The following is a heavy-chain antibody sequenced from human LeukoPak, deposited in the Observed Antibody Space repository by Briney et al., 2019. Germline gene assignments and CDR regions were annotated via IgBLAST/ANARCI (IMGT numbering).Heavy chain of an antibody. J-gene: IGHJ4*02. V-gene: IGHV5-51*01. D-gene: IGHD1-26*01. Sequence: GESLKISCKGSGYSFTSYWIGWVRQMLGKGLEWMGIIYPGDSDTRYSPSFQGQVTISADKSISTAYLQWSSLKASDTAMYYCARYSGSYYGAYYFDYWGQGTLVTVSS. CDR1: GYSFTSYW. CDR2: IYPGDSDT. CDR3: ARYSGSYYGAYYFDY.